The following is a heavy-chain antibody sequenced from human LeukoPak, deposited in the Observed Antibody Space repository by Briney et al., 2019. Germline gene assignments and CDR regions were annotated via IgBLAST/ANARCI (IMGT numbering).Heavy chain of an antibody. Sequence: GGSLRLSCAASEFSFITYDLSWVRQTLEKGLEWVSTISGDGVTFYADSVKGRFTISRDKSKNTLYLQMNSLRTDDTAIYYCAKGPNFGSWRAVHYWGQGSLVTVS. CDR1: EFSFITYD. CDR3: AKGPNFGSWRAVHY. CDR2: ISGDGVT. V-gene: IGHV3-23*01. D-gene: IGHD3-10*01. J-gene: IGHJ4*02.